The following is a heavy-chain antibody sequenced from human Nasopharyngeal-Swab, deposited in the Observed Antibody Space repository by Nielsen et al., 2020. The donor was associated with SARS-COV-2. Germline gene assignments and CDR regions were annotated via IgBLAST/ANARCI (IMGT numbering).Heavy chain of an antibody. J-gene: IGHJ4*02. CDR1: GFTVSTYW. Sequence: GESLKISCAASGFTVSTYWMHWVRQAPGKGPVWIARLSTDGRSTDYADSVKGRFTISRDDAKNTLYVQMNSLRVEDTAVYYCARVAPKYYDILTGYTRQYYFDYWGQGTLVTVSS. V-gene: IGHV3-74*01. CDR2: LSTDGRST. CDR3: ARVAPKYYDILTGYTRQYYFDY. D-gene: IGHD3-9*01.